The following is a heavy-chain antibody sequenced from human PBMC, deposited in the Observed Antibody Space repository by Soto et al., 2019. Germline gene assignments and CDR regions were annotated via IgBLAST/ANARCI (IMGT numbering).Heavy chain of an antibody. CDR2: ISGSGGST. J-gene: IGHJ3*02. Sequence: GGSLRLFCEASGITFRSLAMSWVRQAPGKGPEWVSAISGSGGSTYYADSVKGRFTISRDNSKNTLYLQMNSLRAEDTAVYYCAKSVRGPYYDFWSGYYTEAFDIWGQGTMVTVSS. CDR1: GITFRSLA. V-gene: IGHV3-23*01. CDR3: AKSVRGPYYDFWSGYYTEAFDI. D-gene: IGHD3-3*01.